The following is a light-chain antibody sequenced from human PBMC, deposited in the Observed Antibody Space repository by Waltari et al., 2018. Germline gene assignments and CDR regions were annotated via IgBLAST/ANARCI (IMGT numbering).Light chain of an antibody. CDR3: QQYSAIPLT. CDR1: QSVLSRSSNKNS. V-gene: IGKV4-1*01. CDR2: WAS. J-gene: IGKJ5*01. Sequence: DIVMTQSPDALTVSLGERATINCRSSQSVLSRSSNKNSLAWYQQKPGQPPKLLIYWASTRESGVPDRFSGSGSGADFTLTISSLQDEDVAVYYCQQYSAIPLTFGQGTRLEIK.